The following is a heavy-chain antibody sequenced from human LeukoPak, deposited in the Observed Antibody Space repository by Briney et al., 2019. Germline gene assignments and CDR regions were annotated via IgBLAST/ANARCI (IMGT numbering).Heavy chain of an antibody. D-gene: IGHD3-22*01. V-gene: IGHV4-4*07. J-gene: IGHJ4*02. CDR1: GGSISSYY. CDR3: ARVRYSDSSVLTRKRSYYFDY. CDR2: ISTSWST. Sequence: PSETLSLTCTVSGGSISSYYWSWIRQPAGKGLESIGHISTSWSTNYNPSLKSRVTMSVDTSKNQFSPKLSSVTAADTAVYYCARVRYSDSSVLTRKRSYYFDYWGQGTLVTVSS.